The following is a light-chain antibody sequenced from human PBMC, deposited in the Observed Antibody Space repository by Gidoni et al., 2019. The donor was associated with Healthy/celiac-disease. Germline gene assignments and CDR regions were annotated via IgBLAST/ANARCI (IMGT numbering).Light chain of an antibody. CDR2: GAS. CDR3: QQYGSSPRT. CDR1: QSVSSSY. J-gene: IGKJ1*01. Sequence: IVFTPSPGTLSLSPGERATLSCRASQSVSSSYLAWYQQKPGQAPRLLIDGASSRATGIPDRFSGSGSGTDFTLTISRLEPEDFAVYYCQQYGSSPRTFGQGTKVEIK. V-gene: IGKV3-20*01.